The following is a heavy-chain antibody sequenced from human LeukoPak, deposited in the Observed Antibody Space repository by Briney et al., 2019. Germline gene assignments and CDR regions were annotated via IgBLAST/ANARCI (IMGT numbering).Heavy chain of an antibody. CDR3: ARVGMAARPIDY. J-gene: IGHJ4*02. Sequence: GASVKVSCKASGYTFTSYDINWVRQATGQGLEWMGWMNPNSGNTGYAQKFQGRVTITRNTSISTAYMELSSLRSEDTAVYYCARVGMAARPIDYWGQGTLVTVSS. D-gene: IGHD6-6*01. V-gene: IGHV1-8*03. CDR1: GYTFTSYD. CDR2: MNPNSGNT.